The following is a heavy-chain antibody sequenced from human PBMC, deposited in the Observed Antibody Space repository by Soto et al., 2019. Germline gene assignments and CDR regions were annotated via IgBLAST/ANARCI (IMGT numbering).Heavy chain of an antibody. Sequence: GASVKVSCKASGGTFSSYAISWVRQAPGQGLEWMGGIIPIFGTANYAQKFQGRVTITADESTSTAYMELSSLRSEDTAVYYCARGYGSSGYFYYYYYYGMDVWGQGTTVTVSS. V-gene: IGHV1-69*13. CDR1: GGTFSSYA. CDR3: ARGYGSSGYFYYYYYYGMDV. J-gene: IGHJ6*02. CDR2: IIPIFGTA. D-gene: IGHD3-22*01.